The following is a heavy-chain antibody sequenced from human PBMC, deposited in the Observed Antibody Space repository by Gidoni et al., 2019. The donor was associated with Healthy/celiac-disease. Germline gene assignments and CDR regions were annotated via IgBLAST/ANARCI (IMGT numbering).Heavy chain of an antibody. CDR3: ARVLSLNGDYRRPIYYYYMDV. V-gene: IGHV4-59*01. Sequence: QVQLQESGPGLVKPSETLSLTCTVSGGSISSYYWSWIRQPPGKGLEWIGYIYYSGSTNYNPSLKSRVTISVDTSKNQFSLKLSSVTAADTAVYYCARVLSLNGDYRRPIYYYYMDVWGKGTTVTVSS. J-gene: IGHJ6*03. CDR1: GGSISSYY. D-gene: IGHD4-17*01. CDR2: IYYSGST.